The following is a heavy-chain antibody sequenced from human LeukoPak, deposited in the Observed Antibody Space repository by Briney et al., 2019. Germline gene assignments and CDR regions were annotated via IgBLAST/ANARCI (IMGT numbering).Heavy chain of an antibody. CDR1: GYTLTELS. CDR3: ATLHPLPLRYFDWLLFGPTYYFDY. CDR2: FDPEDAET. J-gene: IGHJ4*02. Sequence: ASVKVSCKVSGYTLTELSMHWVRQAPGKGLEWMGGFDPEDAETIYAQKFQGRATLTEDTSTDTAYMELSNLRSEDMDVYYCATLHPLPLRYFDWLLFGPTYYFDYWGQGTLVTVSS. V-gene: IGHV1-24*01. D-gene: IGHD3-9*01.